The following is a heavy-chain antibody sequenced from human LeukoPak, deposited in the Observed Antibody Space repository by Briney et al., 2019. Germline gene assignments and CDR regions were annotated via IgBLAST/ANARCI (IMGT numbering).Heavy chain of an antibody. CDR1: GGSISSHY. CDR3: ARGYSSSWAPFDY. J-gene: IGHJ4*02. CDR2: IYYSGNT. V-gene: IGHV4-59*11. Sequence: SETLSLTCTVSGGSISSHYWSWIRQPPGKGLEWIGYIYYSGNTNYNPSLKSRVTISVDTSKNQFSLKLSSVTAADTAVYYCARGYSSSWAPFDYWGQGTLVTVSS. D-gene: IGHD6-13*01.